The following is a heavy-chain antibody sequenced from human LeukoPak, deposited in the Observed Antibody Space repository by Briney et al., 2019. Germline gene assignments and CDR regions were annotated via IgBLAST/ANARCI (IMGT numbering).Heavy chain of an antibody. D-gene: IGHD3-22*01. CDR3: ARDFGGDSSGYLSP. Sequence: PGGSLRLSCAASGFTFSSYWMSWVRQAPGKGLEWVANIKQDGSEKYFVDSVKGRFTISRDNAKNSLYLQMNSLRAEDTAVYYCARDFGGDSSGYLSPWGQGTLVTVSS. CDR2: IKQDGSEK. V-gene: IGHV3-7*01. J-gene: IGHJ5*02. CDR1: GFTFSSYW.